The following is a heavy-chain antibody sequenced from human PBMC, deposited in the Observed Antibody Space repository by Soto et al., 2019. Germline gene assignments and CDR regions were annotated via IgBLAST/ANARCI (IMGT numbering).Heavy chain of an antibody. Sequence: GESLKISCKGSGYSFTSYWIGWVRQMPGKGLEWMGIIYPGDSDTRYSPSFQGQVTISADKSISTAYLQWSGLKASDTAMYYCASQRSGWYPYFDYWGQGTLVTVSS. D-gene: IGHD6-19*01. CDR3: ASQRSGWYPYFDY. CDR2: IYPGDSDT. CDR1: GYSFTSYW. V-gene: IGHV5-51*01. J-gene: IGHJ4*02.